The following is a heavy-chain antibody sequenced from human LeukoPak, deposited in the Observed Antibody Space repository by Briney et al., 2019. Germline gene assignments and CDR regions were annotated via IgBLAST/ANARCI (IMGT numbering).Heavy chain of an antibody. CDR2: ISGHSGNT. Sequence: ASVKVSCKASGYIFSNYGITWVRRAPGHGLEWMGWISGHSGNTNYAQKFQDRATMTTDTSTSTAYMELRSLRFDDTAVYYCARDFAWGSGGAPIDDNWLDPWGQGILVTVSS. CDR3: ARDFAWGSGGAPIDDNWLDP. V-gene: IGHV1-18*01. D-gene: IGHD7-27*01. J-gene: IGHJ5*02. CDR1: GYIFSNYG.